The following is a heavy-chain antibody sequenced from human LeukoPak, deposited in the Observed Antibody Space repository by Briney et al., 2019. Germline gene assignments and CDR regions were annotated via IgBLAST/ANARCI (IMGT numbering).Heavy chain of an antibody. Sequence: PGGSLRLSCAASGFTFSSYAMHWVRQAPGKGLEWVAVISYDGSNKYYADSVKGRFTISRDNSKNTLYLQMNSLRAEDTAAYYCARELGYSGYERSFDYWGQGTLVTVSS. CDR3: ARELGYSGYERSFDY. CDR2: ISYDGSNK. D-gene: IGHD5-12*01. CDR1: GFTFSSYA. V-gene: IGHV3-30-3*01. J-gene: IGHJ4*02.